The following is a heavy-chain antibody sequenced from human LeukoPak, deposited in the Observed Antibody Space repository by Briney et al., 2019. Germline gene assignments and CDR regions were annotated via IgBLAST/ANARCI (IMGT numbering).Heavy chain of an antibody. CDR1: GFTFSSYA. J-gene: IGHJ4*02. CDR3: ARHRAGYYDTSGYYYDC. Sequence: GASLRLSCAASGFTFSSYAMSWVRQAPGKGLEWVSAISGSGGSTYYADSVKGRFTISRDNSKNTLYLQMNSLRAEDTAVYYCARHRAGYYDTSGYYYDCWGQGTLVTVSS. V-gene: IGHV3-23*01. D-gene: IGHD3-22*01. CDR2: ISGSGGST.